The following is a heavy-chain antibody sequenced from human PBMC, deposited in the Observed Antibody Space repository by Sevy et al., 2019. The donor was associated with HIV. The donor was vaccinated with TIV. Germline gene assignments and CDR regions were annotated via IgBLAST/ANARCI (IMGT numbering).Heavy chain of an antibody. CDR3: ARDWSGESETYYYYYYGMDV. V-gene: IGHV4-4*07. CDR1: GGSISSYY. D-gene: IGHD3-3*01. CDR2: IYTSGST. J-gene: IGHJ6*02. Sequence: SETLSLTCTVSGGSISSYYWSWIRQPAGKGLKWIGRIYTSGSTNYNPSLKSRVTMSVDTSKNQFSLKLSSVTAADTAVYYCARDWSGESETYYYYYYGMDVWGQRTTVTVSS.